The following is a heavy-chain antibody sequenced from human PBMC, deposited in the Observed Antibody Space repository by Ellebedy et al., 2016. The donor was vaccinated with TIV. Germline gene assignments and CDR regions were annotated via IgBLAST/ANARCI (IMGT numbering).Heavy chain of an antibody. CDR3: ARGRYYEDLMGPWTPFDL. CDR1: GGSITYYY. Sequence: MPSETLSLTCTVSGGSITYYYWNRIRQPPGKGLEWIGYFYYSGSTNFNPSLKSRVSVSLDTSKNQFSLTLRSVTAADTALYYCARGRYYEDLMGPWTPFDLWGQGTMVTVSS. J-gene: IGHJ3*01. CDR2: FYYSGST. V-gene: IGHV4-59*01. D-gene: IGHD3-10*01.